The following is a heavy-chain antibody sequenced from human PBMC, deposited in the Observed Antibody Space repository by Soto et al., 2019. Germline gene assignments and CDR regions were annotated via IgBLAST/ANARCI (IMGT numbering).Heavy chain of an antibody. D-gene: IGHD2-2*01. CDR1: GFTFSSYS. V-gene: IGHV3-48*01. J-gene: IGHJ6*03. Sequence: GGSLRLSCAASGFTFSSYSMNWVRQAPGKGLEWVSYISSSSSTIYYADSVKGRFTISRDNAKNSLYLQMNSLRAEDTAVYYCARDPTDIVVATPYYYYYYMDVWGKGTTVTVSS. CDR2: ISSSSSTI. CDR3: ARDPTDIVVATPYYYYYYMDV.